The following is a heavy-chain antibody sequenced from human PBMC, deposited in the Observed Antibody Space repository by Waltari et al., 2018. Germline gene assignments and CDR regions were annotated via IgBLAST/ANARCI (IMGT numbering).Heavy chain of an antibody. D-gene: IGHD5-12*01. CDR1: GFTVSSRY. CDR2: LHAGGAA. J-gene: IGHJ5*02. CDR3: ARAGLGSPSQWLQLLDL. Sequence: EVQLVESGVCLVQPGGSLRLPCVASGFTVSSRYTSWVRQAPGKGLEWVSVLHAGGAAYYAESVKGRFTVSRDNSKNTLYLQMNSLRDEDTAIYFCARAGLGSPSQWLQLLDLWGQGTLVTVSS. V-gene: IGHV3-53*01.